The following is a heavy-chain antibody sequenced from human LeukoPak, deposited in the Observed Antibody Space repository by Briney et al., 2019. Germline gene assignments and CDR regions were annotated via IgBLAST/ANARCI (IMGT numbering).Heavy chain of an antibody. J-gene: IGHJ2*01. CDR3: ARIHGDTMIVVVMYWYFDL. Sequence: VASVKVSCKVSGDSLTELSMHWVRQVPGKGLEWMGGFDPEDGERVYAQKLQGRVTMTEDLSTDTVYMELNSLRSDDTAVYYCARIHGDTMIVVVMYWYFDLWGRGTLVTVSS. D-gene: IGHD3-22*01. V-gene: IGHV1-24*01. CDR1: GDSLTELS. CDR2: FDPEDGER.